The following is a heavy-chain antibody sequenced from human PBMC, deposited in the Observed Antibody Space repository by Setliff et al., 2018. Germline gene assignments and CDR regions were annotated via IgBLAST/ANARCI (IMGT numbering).Heavy chain of an antibody. CDR1: GGSISSYY. V-gene: IGHV4-59*01. CDR2: IYYSGST. CDR3: ASWGSAIAFDL. J-gene: IGHJ3*01. D-gene: IGHD3-16*01. Sequence: SETLSLTCTVSGGSISSYYWSWIRQPPGKGLEWIGYIYYSGSTNYNPSLKSRVTISIDRSKNQVSLKLSSVTAADTALYYCASWGSAIAFDLWGQGKLVTVSS.